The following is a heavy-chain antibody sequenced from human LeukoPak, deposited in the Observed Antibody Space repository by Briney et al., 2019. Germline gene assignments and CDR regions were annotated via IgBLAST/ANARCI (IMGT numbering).Heavy chain of an antibody. Sequence: GGSLRLSCAASGFTFSSYSMNWVRQAPGKGLEWVSHIGSSGSAIYYADSVKGRFTISRDNAKNSLYLLMNSLRAEDTAVYYCVRDFLHAFDLWGQGTMVTVSS. V-gene: IGHV3-48*01. J-gene: IGHJ3*01. CDR2: IGSSGSAI. CDR1: GFTFSSYS. CDR3: VRDFLHAFDL.